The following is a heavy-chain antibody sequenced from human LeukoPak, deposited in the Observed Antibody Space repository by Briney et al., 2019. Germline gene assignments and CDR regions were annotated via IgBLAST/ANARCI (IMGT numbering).Heavy chain of an antibody. Sequence: GRCLRLAWAASGFTVTSFWIAWGRQSAGEGLGWVANINRDGTKTTYVDSVKGRFTISRDNATNSLFLHMSSLRAEDTAVYYCATAPAAADSSWGQGTLVAVSS. V-gene: IGHV3-7*01. J-gene: IGHJ5*02. CDR2: INRDGTKT. CDR3: ATAPAAADSS. D-gene: IGHD6-13*01. CDR1: GFTVTSFW.